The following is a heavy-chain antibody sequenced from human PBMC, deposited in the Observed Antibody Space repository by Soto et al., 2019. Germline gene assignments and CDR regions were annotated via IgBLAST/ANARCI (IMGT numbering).Heavy chain of an antibody. V-gene: IGHV3-30*18. Sequence: QVQLVESGGGVVQPGRSLRLSCAASGFTFSSYGMHWVRQAPGKGLEWVAVISYDGSHKYYADSVKGRFTISRDNSKNTLYVQMNSWGAEHTAVYYCAKNQATVSAPSGIDIWGQGTMVTVSS. CDR2: ISYDGSHK. D-gene: IGHD1-26*01. CDR1: GFTFSSYG. CDR3: AKNQATVSAPSGIDI. J-gene: IGHJ3*02.